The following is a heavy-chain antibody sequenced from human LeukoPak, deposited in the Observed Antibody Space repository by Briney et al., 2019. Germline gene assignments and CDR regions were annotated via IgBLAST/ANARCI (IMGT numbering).Heavy chain of an antibody. Sequence: SETLSLTCTVSGGSISSGDYYWSWIRQPPGKGLEWIGYIYYSGSTYYNPSLKSRVTISVDTSKDQFSLKLSSVTAADTAVYYCARAPDEPYYYDSSGYLHYFDYWGQGTLVTVSS. CDR1: GGSISSGDYY. V-gene: IGHV4-30-4*01. CDR3: ARAPDEPYYYDSSGYLHYFDY. D-gene: IGHD3-22*01. CDR2: IYYSGST. J-gene: IGHJ4*02.